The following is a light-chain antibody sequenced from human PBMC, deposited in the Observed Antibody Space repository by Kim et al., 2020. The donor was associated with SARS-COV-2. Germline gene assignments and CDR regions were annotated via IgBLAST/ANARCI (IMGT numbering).Light chain of an antibody. J-gene: IGLJ2*01. V-gene: IGLV2-8*01. CDR2: EVS. Sequence: QSVTIYCTGTSSDVGGYNYVSWYQQHPGKAPKFMIYEVSKRPSGVPDRFSGSKSGNTASLTVSGLQAEDEADYYCSSYAGSNNFVVFGGGTQRTVL. CDR1: SSDVGGYNY. CDR3: SSYAGSNNFVV.